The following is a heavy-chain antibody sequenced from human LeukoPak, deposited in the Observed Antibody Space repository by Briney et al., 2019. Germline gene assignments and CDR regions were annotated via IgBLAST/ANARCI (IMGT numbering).Heavy chain of an antibody. CDR3: ARAYSSSWYDAFDL. J-gene: IGHJ3*01. D-gene: IGHD6-13*01. V-gene: IGHV3-33*01. Sequence: GSLRLSCAASGFTFSSYGMHWVRQAPGKGLEWVAVIWYDGSNKYYADSVKGRFTISRDNSKNTLYLQMNSLRAEDTAVYYCARAYSSSWYDAFDLWGQGTMVTVSS. CDR2: IWYDGSNK. CDR1: GFTFSSYG.